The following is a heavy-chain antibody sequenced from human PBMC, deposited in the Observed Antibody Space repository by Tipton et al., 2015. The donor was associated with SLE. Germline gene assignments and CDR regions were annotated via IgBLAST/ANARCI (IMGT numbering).Heavy chain of an antibody. CDR1: GGSISSNSYY. J-gene: IGHJ4*02. CDR3: ARDFGDYGNFDY. Sequence: TLSLTCTVSGGSISSNSYYWGWIRQPPGKGLEWMGNAYYSGSSYYNPSLKSRVTIPLDTSNNQFSLKLNSVTAADTAVYYCARDFGDYGNFDYWGQGTLVTVSS. CDR2: AYYSGSS. V-gene: IGHV4-39*07. D-gene: IGHD4-17*01.